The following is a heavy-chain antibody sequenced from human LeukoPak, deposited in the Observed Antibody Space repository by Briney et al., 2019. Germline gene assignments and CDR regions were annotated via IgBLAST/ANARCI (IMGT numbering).Heavy chain of an antibody. CDR2: IYHSGST. CDR1: GYSISSGFY. Sequence: PSETLSPTCSVSGYSISSGFYWGWIRQTPGKDLEWIGSIYHSGSTSYNPSLKSRVTMSVDTSKNQFSLRLSSVTAADTAVYSCARGLGVSAWRYYFDYWGQGTLVTVSS. D-gene: IGHD6-19*01. J-gene: IGHJ4*02. V-gene: IGHV4-38-2*02. CDR3: ARGLGVSAWRYYFDY.